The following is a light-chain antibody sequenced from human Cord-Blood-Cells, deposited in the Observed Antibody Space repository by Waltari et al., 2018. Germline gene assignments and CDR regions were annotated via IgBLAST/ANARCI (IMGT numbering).Light chain of an antibody. V-gene: IGLV2-11*01. Sequence: QSALTQPRSVSGSHGQSVTISCTGTSSDVGGYNYVSCYQQHPGKAPKLMIYDVSKRPSGVPDRFSGSKSRNTASLTISGLQAEDEADYYCCSYAGSYTLVFGGGTKLTVL. CDR1: SSDVGGYNY. CDR2: DVS. J-gene: IGLJ2*01. CDR3: CSYAGSYTLV.